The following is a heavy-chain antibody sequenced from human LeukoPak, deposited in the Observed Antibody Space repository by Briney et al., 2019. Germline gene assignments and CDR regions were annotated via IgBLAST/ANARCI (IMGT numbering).Heavy chain of an antibody. D-gene: IGHD2-15*01. V-gene: IGHV3-30*02. J-gene: IGHJ4*02. CDR1: GFTFSSYA. CDR2: IRYDGSNK. CDR3: AKDSLSGTLVAAGDYFDY. Sequence: PGGSLRLSCAASGFTFSSYAMSWVRQAPGKGLEWVAFIRYDGSNKYYADSVKGRFTISRDNSKNTLYLQMNSLRAEDTAVYYCAKDSLSGTLVAAGDYFDYWGQGTLVTVSS.